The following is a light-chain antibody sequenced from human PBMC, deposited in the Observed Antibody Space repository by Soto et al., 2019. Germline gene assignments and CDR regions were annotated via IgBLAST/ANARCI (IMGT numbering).Light chain of an antibody. CDR3: QSYDSSLSGYV. CDR1: SSNIGAGYD. J-gene: IGLJ1*01. V-gene: IGLV1-40*01. Sequence: QSVLTRPPSVSGAPGQRGTISCTGSSSNIGAGYDVHWYQQLPGTAPKLLIYANTNRPSGVPDRFSGSKSGTSASLAITGLQAEDEADYHCQSYDSSLSGYVFGTGTRSPS. CDR2: ANT.